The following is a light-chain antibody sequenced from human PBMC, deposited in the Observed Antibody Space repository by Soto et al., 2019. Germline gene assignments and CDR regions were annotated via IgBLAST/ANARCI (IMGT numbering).Light chain of an antibody. CDR1: QSISSY. J-gene: IGKJ3*01. CDR3: QQSYSTPRST. Sequence: DIQMTQSPSSLSASVGDRVTITCRASQSISSYLNWYQQKPGKAPKLLIYAASSLQSGVPSRFSGSGSGTDFTLTISSLQPEYFATYYCQQSYSTPRSTFGPGTKVDIK. V-gene: IGKV1-39*01. CDR2: AAS.